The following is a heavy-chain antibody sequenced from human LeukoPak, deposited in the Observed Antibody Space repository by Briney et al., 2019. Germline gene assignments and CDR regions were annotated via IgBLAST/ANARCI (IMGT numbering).Heavy chain of an antibody. Sequence: GGSLRLSCAASGFSFSSYWIHWVRQAPGKGLVWVSRINSDGTSTTYADSVKGRFTISKDNARNTLYLQMNSLRAEDTAVYYCATSPVVTEDWGQGTLVTVSS. CDR3: ATSPVVTED. D-gene: IGHD2-21*02. V-gene: IGHV3-74*01. CDR1: GFSFSSYW. CDR2: INSDGTST. J-gene: IGHJ4*02.